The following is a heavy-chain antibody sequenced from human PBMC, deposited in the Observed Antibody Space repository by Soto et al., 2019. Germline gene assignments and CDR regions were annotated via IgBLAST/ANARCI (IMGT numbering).Heavy chain of an antibody. CDR2: IIPIFGTA. J-gene: IGHJ6*02. Sequence: GASVKVSCKASGGTFSSYAISWVRQAPGQGLEWMGGIIPIFGTANYAQTFQGRVTITADKSTSTAYMELSSLRSEDTAVYYCARARQQWLVLEWQELDYYYYGMDVWGQGTTVTVS. V-gene: IGHV1-69*06. CDR3: ARARQQWLVLEWQELDYYYYGMDV. CDR1: GGTFSSYA. D-gene: IGHD6-19*01.